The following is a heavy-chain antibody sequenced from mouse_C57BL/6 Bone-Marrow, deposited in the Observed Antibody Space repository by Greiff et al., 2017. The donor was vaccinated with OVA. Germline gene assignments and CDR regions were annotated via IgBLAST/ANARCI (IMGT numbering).Heavy chain of an antibody. J-gene: IGHJ1*03. V-gene: IGHV3-6*01. CDR1: GYSITSGYY. D-gene: IGHD1-1*02. Sequence: EVQLQQSGPGLVKPSQSLSLTCSVTGYSITSGYYWNWIRQFPGNKLEWMGYISYDGSNNYNPSLKNRISITRDTSKNQFFLKLNSVTTEDTATYYCARVGYYAHWYFDVWGTGTTVTVSS. CDR2: ISYDGSN. CDR3: ARVGYYAHWYFDV.